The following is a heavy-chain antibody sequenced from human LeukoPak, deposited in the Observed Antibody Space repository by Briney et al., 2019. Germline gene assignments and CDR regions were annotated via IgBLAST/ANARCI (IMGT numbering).Heavy chain of an antibody. D-gene: IGHD2-21*01. CDR2: ISGSSSVI. CDR3: ARDLKEGVPPAVVSRYFDY. CDR1: GFSFSHYS. V-gene: IGHV3-48*01. J-gene: IGHJ4*02. Sequence: GGSLRLSCSASGFSFSHYSMNWVRQAPGKGLEWISDISGSSSVIHYADSVQGRITISRDNAKNSLFLQMNNLRGDDTAAYYCARDLKEGVPPAVVSRYFDYWGQGILVTVSS.